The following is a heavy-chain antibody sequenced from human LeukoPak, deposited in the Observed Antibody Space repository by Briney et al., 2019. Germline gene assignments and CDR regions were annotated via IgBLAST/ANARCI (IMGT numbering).Heavy chain of an antibody. CDR2: INHSGSN. Sequence: SQTLSLTCPVYGRSFIDYYWNWIRQPPGKALTCIGEINHSGSNNYNPSLKIRVTISVDTSKSQFSLKLSSVTAADTAVYYCAGGLGEAPDRWGQGTLVTVSS. CDR3: AGGLGEAPDR. V-gene: IGHV4-34*01. D-gene: IGHD3-22*01. J-gene: IGHJ1*01. CDR1: GRSFIDYY.